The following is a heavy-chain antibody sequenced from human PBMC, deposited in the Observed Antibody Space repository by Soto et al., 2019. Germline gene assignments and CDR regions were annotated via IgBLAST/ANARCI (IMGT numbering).Heavy chain of an antibody. D-gene: IGHD3-10*01. CDR2: INHSGST. Sequence: SETLSLTCAVYGGSFSGYYWSWIRQPPGKGLEWIGEINHSGSTNYNPSLKSRVTISVDKSKNQFSLKLSSVTAADTAVYYCASGPVRGEPGYWGQGTLVTVSS. V-gene: IGHV4-34*01. CDR1: GGSFSGYY. J-gene: IGHJ4*02. CDR3: ASGPVRGEPGY.